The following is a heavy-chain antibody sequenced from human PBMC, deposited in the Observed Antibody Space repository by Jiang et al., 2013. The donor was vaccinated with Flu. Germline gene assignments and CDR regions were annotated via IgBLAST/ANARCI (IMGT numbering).Heavy chain of an antibody. J-gene: IGHJ4*02. CDR2: IYPGDSDT. Sequence: MGIIYPGDSDTRYSPSFEGQVTISADKSISTAFLQWSSLKASDTAMYYCARIAWGTVTAGRNPYRHFDYWGQGTLVTVSS. CDR3: ARIAWGTVTAGRNPYRHFDY. V-gene: IGHV5-51*01. D-gene: IGHD4-17*01.